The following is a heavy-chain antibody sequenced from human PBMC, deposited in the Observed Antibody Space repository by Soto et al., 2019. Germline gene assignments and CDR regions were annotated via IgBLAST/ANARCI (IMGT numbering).Heavy chain of an antibody. D-gene: IGHD2-2*01. V-gene: IGHV3-30*18. CDR2: MSYDGSNK. CDR1: GFTFITYG. CDR3: AKSPGYCSSTSCYGEYYYGMDV. Sequence: PGGSLRLSCAASGFTFITYGLHWVRQAPGKGLEWVAVMSYDGSNKYYADSVKGRFTISRDNSKNTLYLQMNSLRAEDTAVYYCAKSPGYCSSTSCYGEYYYGMDVWGQGTTVTVSS. J-gene: IGHJ6*02.